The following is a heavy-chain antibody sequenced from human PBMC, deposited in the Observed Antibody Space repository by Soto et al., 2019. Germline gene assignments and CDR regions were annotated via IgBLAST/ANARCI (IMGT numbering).Heavy chain of an antibody. Sequence: SETLSLSCTVVWGSIVGLSDYCSMIRQHPGKGLEWIGNIYYNGSTNYTPSLKSRAVISLDTSKNQFSLKLNSVTAADTAVYYCARDAPLWFGELSHWGQGTLVTVS. D-gene: IGHD3-10*01. CDR1: WGSIVGLSDY. V-gene: IGHV4-31*03. CDR2: IYYNGST. J-gene: IGHJ4*02. CDR3: ARDAPLWFGELSH.